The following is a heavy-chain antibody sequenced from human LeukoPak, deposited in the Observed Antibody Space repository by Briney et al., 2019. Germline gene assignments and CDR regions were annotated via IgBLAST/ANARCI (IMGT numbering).Heavy chain of an antibody. CDR2: VYYGRSP. D-gene: IGHD6-25*01. CDR1: GDSISRSTYY. Sequence: PSETLSLTCTVSGDSISRSTYYWAWIRQPPGKGLEWIGSVYYGRSPYFNPSLESRATISVDTSKNHFSLKMSSVTAADTAVYYCARSSGTGTFSYWGQGTLVTVSS. CDR3: ARSSGTGTFSY. J-gene: IGHJ4*02. V-gene: IGHV4-39*02.